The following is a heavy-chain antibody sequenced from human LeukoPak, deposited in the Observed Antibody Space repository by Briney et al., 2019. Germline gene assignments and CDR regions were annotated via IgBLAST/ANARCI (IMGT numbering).Heavy chain of an antibody. D-gene: IGHD4-11*01. CDR1: GFTFSSYS. CDR2: ISSSSSYI. J-gene: IGHJ4*02. V-gene: IGHV3-21*01. CDR3: ARDPTVGGVYFDY. Sequence: PGGSLRLSCAASGFTFSSYSMNWVRQAPGKGLEWVSSISSSSSYIYYADSVKGRLTISRDNAKNSLYLQMNSLRAEDTAVYYCARDPTVGGVYFDYWGQGTLVTVSS.